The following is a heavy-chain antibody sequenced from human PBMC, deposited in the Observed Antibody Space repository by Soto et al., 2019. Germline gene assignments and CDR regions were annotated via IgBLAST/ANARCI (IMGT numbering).Heavy chain of an antibody. V-gene: IGHV1-18*04. CDR3: TRSPADYWHGSVAREGFGY. J-gene: IGHJ4*02. CDR2: ISAYNGDT. CDR1: GYTFTSYF. Sequence: ASVKVSCKASGYTFTSYFISWVRQAPGQGLEWMGGISAYNGDTNYAQKFQGRLTMTTEASTTTTYMELRGLRSDDTAVYYCTRSPADYWHGSVAREGFGYWGQGPLVTVS. D-gene: IGHD3-10*01.